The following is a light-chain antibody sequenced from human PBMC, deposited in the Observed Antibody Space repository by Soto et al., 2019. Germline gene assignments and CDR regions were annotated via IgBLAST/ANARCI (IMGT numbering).Light chain of an antibody. Sequence: SALTHPPSASGSPGQSVTISCTGTSSDVGGYDYVSWYQQHPGKAPKLMIYEVTIRPSGVSDRFSGSKSGNTASLTVSGLQAEDEADYYCSSYTGGNPSYVFGTGTKVTVL. CDR1: SSDVGGYDY. J-gene: IGLJ1*01. CDR2: EVT. CDR3: SSYTGGNPSYV. V-gene: IGLV2-8*01.